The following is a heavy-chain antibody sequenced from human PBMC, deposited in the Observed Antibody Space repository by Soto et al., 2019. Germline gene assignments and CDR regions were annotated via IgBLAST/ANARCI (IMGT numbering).Heavy chain of an antibody. CDR3: ARDDEYSGNGMDV. D-gene: IGHD3-10*01. CDR1: GFTFSNYG. CDR2: ILNDGSNR. Sequence: QVQLVESGGGVVQPGRSLRLSCAASGFTFSNYGMHWVRQAPGKGLEWVAVILNDGSNRYHADSLKDRFTISRDNSKNMLYLKMNSLRAEDTAVYYCARDDEYSGNGMDVWGQGTTVTVS. J-gene: IGHJ6*02. V-gene: IGHV3-33*01.